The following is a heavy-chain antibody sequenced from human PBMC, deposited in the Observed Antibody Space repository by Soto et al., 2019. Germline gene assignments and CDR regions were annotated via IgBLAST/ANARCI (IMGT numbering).Heavy chain of an antibody. Sequence: QVQLVESGGGVVQPGRSLRLSCATSGFTFSSYAMHWVRQAPGKGLEWVAIISYDGSNKYYADSVKGRFTISRDNSKNTLYLQMDSLRPEDTAVYYCARDGSIQLWKPYYFDYWGQGTLVTVSS. J-gene: IGHJ4*02. CDR3: ARDGSIQLWKPYYFDY. D-gene: IGHD5-18*01. CDR2: ISYDGSNK. V-gene: IGHV3-30-3*01. CDR1: GFTFSSYA.